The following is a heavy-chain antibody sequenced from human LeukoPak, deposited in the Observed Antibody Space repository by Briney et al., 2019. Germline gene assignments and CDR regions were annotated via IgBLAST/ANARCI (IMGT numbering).Heavy chain of an antibody. Sequence: PGGSLRLSCAASGFTFSSYAMSWVRQAPGNGLEWVSAISGSGGSTYYADSVKGRFTISRDNSKNTLYLQMNSLRAEDTAVYYCAKAMTTVTTKAPNFDYWGQGTLVTVSS. J-gene: IGHJ4*02. CDR1: GFTFSSYA. CDR3: AKAMTTVTTKAPNFDY. CDR2: ISGSGGST. D-gene: IGHD4-17*01. V-gene: IGHV3-23*01.